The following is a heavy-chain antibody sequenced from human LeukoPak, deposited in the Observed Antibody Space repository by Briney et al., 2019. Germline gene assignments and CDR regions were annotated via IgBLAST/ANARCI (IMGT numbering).Heavy chain of an antibody. CDR3: ARSRFYFDY. CDR1: GFTFSNYW. Sequence: GGSQRLSCVASGFTFSNYWMGWVRQAPGKGLEWVAKIKPDGSEKDHVDSVKGRFTISRDNAKNSLYLQLNSLRAEDTAVYYCARSRFYFDYWGQGTLVTVSS. CDR2: IKPDGSEK. J-gene: IGHJ4*02. V-gene: IGHV3-7*01.